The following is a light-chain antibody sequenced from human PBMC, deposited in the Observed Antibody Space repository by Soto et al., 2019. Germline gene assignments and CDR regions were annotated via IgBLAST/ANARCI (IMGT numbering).Light chain of an antibody. Sequence: QSVLTQPPSASGTAGQVVTISCSGGDSNIGSNSVYWYQHLLRMAPKLLIYYNNRRPSGVPDRFSGSRSGTSASLAIVGLRSEDEAVYYCAAWDASLSACVFGNGTKLTVL. CDR3: AAWDASLSACV. CDR1: DSNIGSNS. V-gene: IGLV1-47*02. CDR2: YNN. J-gene: IGLJ1*01.